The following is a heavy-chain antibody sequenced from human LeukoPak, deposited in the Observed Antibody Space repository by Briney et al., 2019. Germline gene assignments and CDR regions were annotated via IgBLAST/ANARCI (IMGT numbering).Heavy chain of an antibody. Sequence: GGSLRLSCAASGFTFSSYGMHWVRQAPGKGLEWEAVIWYDGSNKYYADSVKGRFTISRDNSKNTLYLQMNSLRAEDTAVYYCAKASDTVTTDRALDYWGQGTLATVSS. CDR2: IWYDGSNK. V-gene: IGHV3-33*06. CDR1: GFTFSSYG. CDR3: AKASDTVTTDRALDY. D-gene: IGHD4-17*01. J-gene: IGHJ4*01.